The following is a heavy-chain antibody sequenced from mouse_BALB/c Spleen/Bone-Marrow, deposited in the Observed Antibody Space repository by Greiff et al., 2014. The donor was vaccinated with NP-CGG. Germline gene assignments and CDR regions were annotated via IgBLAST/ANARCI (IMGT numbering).Heavy chain of an antibody. Sequence: VQLQQSGPGLVAPSQSLSITCTVSGFSLTSYGVHWVRQPPGKGLEWLGVIWAGGSTNYNSALMSRLSISKDNSKSQVFLKMKSLQTDDTAMYYCARDPIYYDYDWYFDVWGAGTTVTVSS. CDR1: GFSLTSYG. CDR3: ARDPIYYDYDWYFDV. V-gene: IGHV2-9*02. CDR2: IWAGGST. J-gene: IGHJ1*01. D-gene: IGHD2-4*01.